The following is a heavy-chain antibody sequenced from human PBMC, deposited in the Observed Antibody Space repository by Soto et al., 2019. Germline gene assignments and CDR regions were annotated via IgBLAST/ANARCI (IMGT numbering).Heavy chain of an antibody. Sequence: SETLSLTCTGSGGSISSYYWSWIRQPPGKGLEWIGYIYYSGSTNYNPSLKSRVTISVDTSKNQFSLKLSSVTAADTAVYYCARGDYYGSGSYYPSHYCYYLDVWGKGTTVIVSS. CDR1: GGSISSYY. CDR3: ARGDYYGSGSYYPSHYCYYLDV. J-gene: IGHJ6*03. CDR2: IYYSGST. D-gene: IGHD3-10*01. V-gene: IGHV4-59*08.